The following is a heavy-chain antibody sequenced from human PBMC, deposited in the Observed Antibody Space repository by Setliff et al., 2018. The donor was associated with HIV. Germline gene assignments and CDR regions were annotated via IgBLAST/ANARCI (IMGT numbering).Heavy chain of an antibody. D-gene: IGHD4-17*01. V-gene: IGHV7-4-1*02. CDR3: ARALYGDYGGDINWLDP. CDR2: INTHTGSP. J-gene: IGHJ5*02. CDR1: GYTFINYA. Sequence: ASVKVSCKASGYTFINYAMDWVRQAPGQGLEWMGWINTHTGSPMYAQAFTGRFVFSVDTSVTTAYLQISSLKADDTAVYYCARALYGDYGGDINWLDPWGQGTLVTVSS.